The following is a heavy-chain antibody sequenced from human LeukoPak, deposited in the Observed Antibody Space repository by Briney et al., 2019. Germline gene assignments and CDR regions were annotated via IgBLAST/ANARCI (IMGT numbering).Heavy chain of an antibody. D-gene: IGHD6-19*01. J-gene: IGHJ5*02. V-gene: IGHV4-34*01. CDR3: ARGTAVAGT. Sequence: SETLSLTCAVYGGSFSGYYWSWIRQPPGKGLEWIGEINHSGSTNYNPSLKSRVTISVDTSKNQFSLKLSSVTAADTAVYYCARGTAVAGTWGQGTLVTVSS. CDR1: GGSFSGYY. CDR2: INHSGST.